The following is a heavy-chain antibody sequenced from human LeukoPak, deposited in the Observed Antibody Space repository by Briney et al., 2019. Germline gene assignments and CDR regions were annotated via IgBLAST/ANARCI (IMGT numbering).Heavy chain of an antibody. V-gene: IGHV3-7*01. CDR3: ATDRSSIAARPH. CDR2: INQGGSET. D-gene: IGHD6-6*01. J-gene: IGHJ4*02. CDR1: GFMFSDYW. Sequence: GGSLRLSCAASGFMFSDYWMSWVRQAPGKGLEWVANINQGGSETYYVDSVEGRFTISRDNTKNSLFLQMNTLRAEDTAVYYCATDRSSIAARPHWGQGTLVTVSS.